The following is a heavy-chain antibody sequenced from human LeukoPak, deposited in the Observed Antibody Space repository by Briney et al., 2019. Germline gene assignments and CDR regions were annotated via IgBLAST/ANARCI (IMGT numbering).Heavy chain of an antibody. CDR1: GFTVSNAW. CDR3: AKGGSWSGDP. D-gene: IGHD2-15*01. CDR2: ISNDGNKK. V-gene: IGHV3-30*18. J-gene: IGHJ5*02. Sequence: GGSLRLSCAASGFTVSNAWMSWVRQAPGKGLEWVAVISNDGNKKNYAGSVKGRFTISRDDSKNTVYLQMDSLRAEDTAVYYCAKGGSWSGDPWGQGTLVTVSS.